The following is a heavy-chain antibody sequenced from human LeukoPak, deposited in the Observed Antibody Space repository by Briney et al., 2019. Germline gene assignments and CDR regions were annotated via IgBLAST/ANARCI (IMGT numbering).Heavy chain of an antibody. Sequence: TSETLSLTCTVSGYSISSGYYWGWIRQPPGKGLEWIGSIYHSGSTYYNPSLKSRVTISVDTSKNQFSLKLSSVTAADTAVYYCARVIPQTYYYDSSGYYSGYYYYMDVWGKGTTVTVSS. D-gene: IGHD3-22*01. CDR2: IYHSGST. CDR3: ARVIPQTYYYDSSGYYSGYYYYMDV. J-gene: IGHJ6*03. CDR1: GYSISSGYY. V-gene: IGHV4-38-2*02.